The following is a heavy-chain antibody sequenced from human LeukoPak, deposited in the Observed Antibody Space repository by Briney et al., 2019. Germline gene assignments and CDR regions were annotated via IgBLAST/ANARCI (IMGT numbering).Heavy chain of an antibody. J-gene: IGHJ4*02. CDR1: GFTFSSYS. Sequence: AGGSLRLSCAASGFTFSSYSMSWVRQAPGKGLEWVSFNSSISTTIYYADSLRGRFTVSRDNAKNSLYLQMDSLRDEDTAVYFCARDGRPFDYWGQGTLVTVSS. CDR3: ARDGRPFDY. CDR2: NSSISTTI. V-gene: IGHV3-48*02.